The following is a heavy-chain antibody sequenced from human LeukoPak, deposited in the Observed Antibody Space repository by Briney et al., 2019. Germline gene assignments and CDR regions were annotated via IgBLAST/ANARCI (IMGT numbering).Heavy chain of an antibody. V-gene: IGHV1-24*01. J-gene: IGHJ4*02. CDR2: FDPEDGET. Sequence: ASVKVSCKVSGYTLTELSVHWVRQAPGKGLEWMGGFDPEDGETIYAQKFQGRVTMTEDTSTDTAYMELSSLRSEDTAVYYCATIPRPFTHYYDSTPWKYWGQGTLVTVSS. CDR1: GYTLTELS. CDR3: ATIPRPFTHYYDSTPWKY. D-gene: IGHD3-22*01.